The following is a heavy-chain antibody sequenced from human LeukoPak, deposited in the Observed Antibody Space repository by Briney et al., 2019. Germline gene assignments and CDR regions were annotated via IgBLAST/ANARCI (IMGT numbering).Heavy chain of an antibody. Sequence: GGSLRLSCAASGFTFSSYWMSWVRQDPGKGLEWVSSISSSSSYIYYTDSVKGRFTISRDNAKNSLSLQMNSLRAEDTAVYYCARDWGDYYFDYWGQGTLVTVSS. CDR3: ARDWGDYYFDY. CDR1: GFTFSSYW. V-gene: IGHV3-21*01. CDR2: ISSSSSYI. D-gene: IGHD3-16*01. J-gene: IGHJ4*02.